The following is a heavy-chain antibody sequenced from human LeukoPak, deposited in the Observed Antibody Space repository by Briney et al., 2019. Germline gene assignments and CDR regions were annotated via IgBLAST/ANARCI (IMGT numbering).Heavy chain of an antibody. D-gene: IGHD3-9*01. CDR1: GFTFTSSA. CDR2: TVVGSGNT. J-gene: IGHJ4*02. V-gene: IGHV1-58*01. CDR3: ATILTGYYFPNY. Sequence: SVKVSCKSSGFTFTSSAVQWVRQARGQRLEWIGWTVVGSGNTNYAQKFQERVTITRDMSTSTAYMELSSLRSEDTAVYYCATILTGYYFPNYWGQGTLVTVSS.